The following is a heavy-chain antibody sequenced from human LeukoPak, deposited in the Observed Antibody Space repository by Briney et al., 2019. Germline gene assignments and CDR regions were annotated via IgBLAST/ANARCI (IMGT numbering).Heavy chain of an antibody. CDR3: AKIKGQYSGFELTDAFDI. CDR1: GFTFSAYG. J-gene: IGHJ3*02. D-gene: IGHD5-12*01. CDR2: TRYDGSNK. Sequence: GGSLRLSCAASGFTFSAYGMHWVRQAPGKGLEWVAFTRYDGSNKYYADSVKGRFTISRDKSKNTVYLQMNSLRTEDTAVYYCAKIKGQYSGFELTDAFDIWGRGTVVTVSS. V-gene: IGHV3-30*02.